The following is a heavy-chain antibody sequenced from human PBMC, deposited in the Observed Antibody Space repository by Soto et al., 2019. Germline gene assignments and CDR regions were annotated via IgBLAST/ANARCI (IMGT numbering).Heavy chain of an antibody. Sequence: GGSLRLSCATSGLTFSNYAMSWVRQAPGGGLEWVSSMSGSSSTTYYADSVRGRLTISRDRSKNTLYLQMSSLRAEDTALYYCAKNQERELPRVIDFWGQGTLVTVSS. CDR1: GLTFSNYA. V-gene: IGHV3-23*01. CDR2: MSGSSSTT. D-gene: IGHD1-7*01. CDR3: AKNQERELPRVIDF. J-gene: IGHJ4*02.